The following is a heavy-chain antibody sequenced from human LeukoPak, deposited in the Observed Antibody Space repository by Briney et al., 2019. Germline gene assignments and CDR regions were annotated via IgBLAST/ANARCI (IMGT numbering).Heavy chain of an antibody. CDR1: GGTFNSYA. CDR2: IIPIFGTA. V-gene: IGHV1-69*13. J-gene: IGHJ4*02. Sequence: SVTVSCTASGGTFNSYAISWVRQAPGQGLEWMGGIIPIFGTANYAQKFQGRVTITADESTSTAYMELSSLRSEDTAVYYCARAPYCGGDCYSRYFDYWGQGTLVTVSS. CDR3: ARAPYCGGDCYSRYFDY. D-gene: IGHD2-21*02.